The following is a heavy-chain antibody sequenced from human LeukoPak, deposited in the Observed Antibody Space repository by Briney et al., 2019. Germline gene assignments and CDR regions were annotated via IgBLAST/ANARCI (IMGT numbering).Heavy chain of an antibody. V-gene: IGHV1-18*01. CDR1: GCTFPSYG. D-gene: IGHD1-20*01. Sequence: GASVQVSCQASGCTFPSYGLNWVRQATGQGREWMGWISAYNGNTNYAQKLQGRVTMTTDTSTSTVYMEVRSLRSDDTAVYYCAREPLTGTPYYYYMDVWGNGTTGTVSS. J-gene: IGHJ6*03. CDR2: ISAYNGNT. CDR3: AREPLTGTPYYYYMDV.